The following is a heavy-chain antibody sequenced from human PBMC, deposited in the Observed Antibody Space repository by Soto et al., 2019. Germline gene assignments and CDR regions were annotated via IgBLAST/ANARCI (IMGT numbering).Heavy chain of an antibody. Sequence: QVQLVQSGAEVKKPGAAVTVSCKASGYTFTKYYIHWVRQAPGQGLEWTAIINPSGGSTRYAQKFQGRVKVTRDTSTSTVYMELSSLRSEDTGVYYWARDFTPSFTDDWSSVPLADYWGQGTRVTVSS. V-gene: IGHV1-46*01. D-gene: IGHD3-9*01. J-gene: IGHJ4*02. CDR2: INPSGGST. CDR3: ARDFTPSFTDDWSSVPLADY. CDR1: GYTFTKYY.